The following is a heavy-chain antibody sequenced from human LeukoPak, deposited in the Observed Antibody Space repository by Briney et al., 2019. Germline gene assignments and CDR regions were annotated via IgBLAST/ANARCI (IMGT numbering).Heavy chain of an antibody. Sequence: GGSLRLSCAAPGFTVSGNYMSWVRLAPGKGLEWVSVIYIGGRTNYADSVRGRFTISRDNSKNTLYLQMNSLRAEDTAVYYCARGRYEFSAGMDVWGQGTTVTVSS. CDR3: ARGRYEFSAGMDV. J-gene: IGHJ6*02. CDR1: GFTVSGNY. D-gene: IGHD5-12*01. V-gene: IGHV3-53*01. CDR2: IYIGGRT.